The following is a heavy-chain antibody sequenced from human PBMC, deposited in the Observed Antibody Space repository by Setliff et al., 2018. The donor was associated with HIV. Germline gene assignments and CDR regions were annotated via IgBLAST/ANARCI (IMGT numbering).Heavy chain of an antibody. CDR3: ARTEYFDFWSGPRGFDP. Sequence: SVKVSCKSSGYTFTAHHIHWVRQAPGQGPEWMGWIIPKSGETSYAEKFRGRVTMTRDTSLSTAYMELRSLRPDDTAVYYCARTEYFDFWSGPRGFDPWGQGTLVTVSS. J-gene: IGHJ5*02. CDR1: GYTFTAHH. CDR2: IIPKSGET. V-gene: IGHV1-2*02. D-gene: IGHD3-3*01.